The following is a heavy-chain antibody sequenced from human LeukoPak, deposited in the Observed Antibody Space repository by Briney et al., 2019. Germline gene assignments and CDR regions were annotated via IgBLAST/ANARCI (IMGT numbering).Heavy chain of an antibody. CDR1: GFTFSIFA. J-gene: IGHJ4*02. CDR3: AKTPVPSRSYGDFYYDY. CDR2: ISDSGGST. D-gene: IGHD4-17*01. Sequence: PGGSLRLSCAASGFTFSIFAMSWVRQAPGKGLEWLSAISDSGGSTYFADSVKGRFTISRDNSKNTLYLQMNSLRAEDTAVYYCAKTPVPSRSYGDFYYDYWGQGTLVTVSS. V-gene: IGHV3-23*01.